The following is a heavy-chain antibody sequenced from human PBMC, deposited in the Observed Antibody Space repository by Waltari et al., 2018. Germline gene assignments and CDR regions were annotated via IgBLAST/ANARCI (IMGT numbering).Heavy chain of an antibody. V-gene: IGHV3-23*01. J-gene: IGHJ4*02. CDR3: AKGAYTYGNAYFDY. CDR1: GFTFSNFA. CDR2: FGGDGAST. D-gene: IGHD5-18*01. Sequence: EVQLLESGGGLVQPGGSLRLSCAASGFTFSNFAMSWVRQAHGKGLGWVSGFGGDGASTYYSHAVKGLFTISRDISKNTLYLRMSSLRAEDTAVYYCAKGAYTYGNAYFDYWGQGTLVTVSS.